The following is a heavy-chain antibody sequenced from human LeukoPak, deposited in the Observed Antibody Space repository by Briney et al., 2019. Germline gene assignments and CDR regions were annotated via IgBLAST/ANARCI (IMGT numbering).Heavy chain of an antibody. CDR2: ISSSSSYI. CDR3: AKDMAYGDYGTADY. D-gene: IGHD4-17*01. Sequence: PGGSLRLSCAASGFTFSSYSMNWVRQAPGKGLEWVSSISSSSSYIYYADSVKGRFTISRDNSKNTLYLQMNSLRAEDTAVYYCAKDMAYGDYGTADYWGQGTLVTVSS. CDR1: GFTFSSYS. V-gene: IGHV3-21*01. J-gene: IGHJ4*02.